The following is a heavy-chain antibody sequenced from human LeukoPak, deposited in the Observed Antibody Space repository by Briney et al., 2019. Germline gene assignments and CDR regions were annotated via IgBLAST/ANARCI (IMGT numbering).Heavy chain of an antibody. CDR1: GFTFNRYA. CDR3: VRYTRRYPFDY. Sequence: GRSLRLSCAASGFTFNRYAMHWVRQAPGKGLEWVAVISYDGSNKYYADSVKGRFTISRDNSKNTLYLQMNSLRAEDTAVYYCVRYTRRYPFDYWGQGTLVTVSS. V-gene: IGHV3-30-3*01. J-gene: IGHJ4*02. D-gene: IGHD1-1*01. CDR2: ISYDGSNK.